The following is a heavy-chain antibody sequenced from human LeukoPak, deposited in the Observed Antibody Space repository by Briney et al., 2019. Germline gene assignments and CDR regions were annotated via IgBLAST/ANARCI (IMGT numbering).Heavy chain of an antibody. CDR1: GYTFTGYY. D-gene: IGHD3-16*01. J-gene: IGHJ4*02. CDR3: ARDGSWQPRLGGGDY. CDR2: INPNSGGT. Sequence: ASVKVSCEASGYTFTGYYMHWVRQAPGQGLEWMGWINPNSGGTNYAQKFQGRVTMTRDTSISTAYMELSRLRSDDTAVYYCARDGSWQPRLGGGDYWGQGTLVTVSS. V-gene: IGHV1-2*02.